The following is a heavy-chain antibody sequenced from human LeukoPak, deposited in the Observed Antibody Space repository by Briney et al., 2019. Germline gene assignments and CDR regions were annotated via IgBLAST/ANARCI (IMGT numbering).Heavy chain of an antibody. J-gene: IGHJ6*02. CDR1: GYTFSGYY. CDR2: INPNSGGT. V-gene: IGHV1-2*02. Sequence: ASVKVSCKASGYTFSGYYMHWVRQAPVQGLEWMGWINPNSGGTNYAQKFQGRVTMTRDTSISTAYMELSRLRSDDTAVYYCARDPDYYYGMDVWGQGTTVTVSS. CDR3: ARDPDYYYGMDV.